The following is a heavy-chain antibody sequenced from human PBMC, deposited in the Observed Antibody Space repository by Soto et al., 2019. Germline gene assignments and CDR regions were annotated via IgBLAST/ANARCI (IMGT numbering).Heavy chain of an antibody. Sequence: SETLSLTSAVYGGSFSGYYWSWIRQPPGKGLEWIGEINHSGSTNYNPSLKSRVTISVDTSKNQFSLKLSSVTAADTAVYYCAGGPVWDIVVVPAARRFDYWGQGTLVTVSS. CDR3: AGGPVWDIVVVPAARRFDY. D-gene: IGHD2-2*01. J-gene: IGHJ4*02. CDR2: INHSGST. CDR1: GGSFSGYY. V-gene: IGHV4-34*01.